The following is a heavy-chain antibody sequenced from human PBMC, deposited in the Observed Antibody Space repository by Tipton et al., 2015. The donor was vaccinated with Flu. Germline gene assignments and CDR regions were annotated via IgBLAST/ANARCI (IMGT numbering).Heavy chain of an antibody. CDR2: IYYSGST. D-gene: IGHD5-24*01. J-gene: IGHJ4*02. CDR1: GGSISSYY. V-gene: IGHV4-59*01. Sequence: LRLSCTVSGGSISSYYWSWIRQPPGKGLEWIGYIYYSGSTNYNPSLKSRVTISVDTSKNQFSLKLSSVTAADTAVYYCARVRGDGYNYFDYWGQGTLVTVSS. CDR3: ARVRGDGYNYFDY.